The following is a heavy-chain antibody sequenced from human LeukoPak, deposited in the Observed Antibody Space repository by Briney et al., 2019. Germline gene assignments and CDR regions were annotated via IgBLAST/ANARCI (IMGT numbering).Heavy chain of an antibody. Sequence: ASVKVSCKASGYTFTGYYMHWVRQAPGQGLEWMGWINPNSGDTDYAQKFQGRVTMTRDTSISTAHMELSRLTSDDTAVYYCARDAWLVGATNLYYFDYWGQGTLVTVSS. CDR1: GYTFTGYY. CDR3: ARDAWLVGATNLYYFDY. D-gene: IGHD1-26*01. J-gene: IGHJ4*02. CDR2: INPNSGDT. V-gene: IGHV1-2*02.